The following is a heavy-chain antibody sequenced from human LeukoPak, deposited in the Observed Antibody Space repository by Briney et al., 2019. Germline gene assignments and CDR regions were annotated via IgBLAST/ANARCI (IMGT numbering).Heavy chain of an antibody. CDR1: GFTFSSSA. CDR3: AKDSPVATR. V-gene: IGHV3-23*01. D-gene: IGHD2-15*01. J-gene: IGHJ4*02. Sequence: PGGSLRLSCAASGFTFSSSAKSWVRQAPGKGLEWVSSITDSGDGTYYADSVKGRFTISRDDSKNTLYLQMNSLRAEDTAVYYCAKDSPVATRWGQGTLVTVSS. CDR2: ITDSGDGT.